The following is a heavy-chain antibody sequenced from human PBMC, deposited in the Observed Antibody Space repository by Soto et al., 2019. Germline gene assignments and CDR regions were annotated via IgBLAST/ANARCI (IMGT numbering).Heavy chain of an antibody. J-gene: IGHJ5*02. V-gene: IGHV4-34*01. D-gene: IGHD6-13*01. CDR1: GGSFSGYY. Sequence: SETLSLTCAVYGGSFSGYYWTWIRQPPGTGLEWIGEINHSGSTNYNPSLKSRVTISVDTSKNQFSLKLTSVTAADTAVYYCARDLAYSSSPWFDPWGQGTLVTVSS. CDR3: ARDLAYSSSPWFDP. CDR2: INHSGST.